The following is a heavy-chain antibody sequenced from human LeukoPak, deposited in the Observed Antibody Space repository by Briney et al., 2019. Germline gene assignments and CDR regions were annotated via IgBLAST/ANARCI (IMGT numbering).Heavy chain of an antibody. CDR3: ARSYGAGSYYNPGDV. Sequence: ASVKVSCKASGYTFTSYYMHWVRQAPGQGLEWMGIINPSGGSTSYAQKFQGRVTMTRDTSTSTVYMELSSLRSEDTAVYYCARSYGAGSYYNPGDVWGKGTTVTVSS. D-gene: IGHD3-10*01. V-gene: IGHV1-46*03. CDR2: INPSGGST. J-gene: IGHJ6*04. CDR1: GYTFTSYY.